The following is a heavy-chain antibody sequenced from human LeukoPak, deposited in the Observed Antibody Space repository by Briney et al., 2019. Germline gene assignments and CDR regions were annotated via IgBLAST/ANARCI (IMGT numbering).Heavy chain of an antibody. CDR3: ATKQWLAPPPDS. CDR2: INTDGTVT. CDR1: VFTFSKYW. Sequence: GGSLRLSCAASVFTFSKYWMLWVRHAPGKGLERVSRINTDGTVTTYADSVKGRFTVSRDNADNTMFLQMNSVRDEDTAVYYCATKQWLAPPPDSWGQGTPVTVSS. D-gene: IGHD6-19*01. J-gene: IGHJ4*02. V-gene: IGHV3-74*01.